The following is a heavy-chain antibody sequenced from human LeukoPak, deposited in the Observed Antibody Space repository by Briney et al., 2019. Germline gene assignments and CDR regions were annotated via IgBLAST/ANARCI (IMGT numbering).Heavy chain of an antibody. Sequence: PGGSLRFSCAASGFTFSSYSMNWVRQAPGKGLEWVSSISSSSSYIYYADSVKGRFTISRDNAKNSLYLQMNSLRAEDTAVYYCARLGGYSYVFDYWGQGTLVTVSS. V-gene: IGHV3-21*01. CDR2: ISSSSSYI. CDR1: GFTFSSYS. J-gene: IGHJ4*02. CDR3: ARLGGYSYVFDY. D-gene: IGHD5-18*01.